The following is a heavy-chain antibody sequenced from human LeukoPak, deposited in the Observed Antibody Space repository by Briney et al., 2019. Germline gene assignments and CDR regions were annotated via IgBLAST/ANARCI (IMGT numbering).Heavy chain of an antibody. V-gene: IGHV1-69*05. CDR1: GGTFSSYA. CDR2: IIPIFGTA. J-gene: IGHJ4*02. CDR3: ARDGYYDSSGYYWVDY. Sequence: SVKVSCKXSGGTFSSYAISWVRQAPGQGLEWMGGIIPIFGTANYAQKFQGRVTITTDESTSTAYMELSSLRSEDTAVYYCARDGYYDSSGYYWVDYWGQGTLVTVSS. D-gene: IGHD3-22*01.